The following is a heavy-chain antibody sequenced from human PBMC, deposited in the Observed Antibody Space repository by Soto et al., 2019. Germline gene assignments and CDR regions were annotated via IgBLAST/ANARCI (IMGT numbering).Heavy chain of an antibody. J-gene: IGHJ5*02. CDR1: GGTFSSYA. CDR3: ARVTVGATLGNWFDP. Sequence: AVKVSCKASGGTFSSYAISWVRQAPGQGLEWMGGIIPIFGTANYAQKFQGRVTITADESTSTAYMELSSLRSEDTAVYYCARVTVGATLGNWFDPWGQGTLVTVSS. CDR2: IIPIFGTA. D-gene: IGHD1-26*01. V-gene: IGHV1-69*13.